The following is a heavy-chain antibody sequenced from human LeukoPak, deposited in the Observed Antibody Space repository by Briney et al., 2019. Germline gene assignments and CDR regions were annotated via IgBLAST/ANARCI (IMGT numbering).Heavy chain of an antibody. Sequence: GGSLRLSRAPSGLTLSSNYMRRVRQAPANGLESVSVFYSGGSRYYADYVKGRFTISRDNSKHTLYLQMDSLRAEDTAVYYCARDQMVIGLGYYYYYRDVWGKGTTVSIS. CDR3: ARDQMVIGLGYYYYYRDV. CDR2: FYSGGSR. V-gene: IGHV3-66*01. D-gene: IGHD2-21*01. J-gene: IGHJ6*03. CDR1: GLTLSSNY.